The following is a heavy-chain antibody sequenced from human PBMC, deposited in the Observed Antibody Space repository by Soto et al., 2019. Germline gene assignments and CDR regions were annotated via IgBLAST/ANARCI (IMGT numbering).Heavy chain of an antibody. D-gene: IGHD6-19*01. J-gene: IGHJ6*02. CDR2: IYYTGTT. CDR3: ASTLWLLYYYGMDV. Sequence: SETLSLTCTVSDASITSSNYYWGWIRQPPGKGLEWIGVIYYTGTTYYNPSLKSRVTTSVDTSKNQFSLKLSSVTAADTAVYYCASTLWLLYYYGMDVWGQGTTVTVSS. CDR1: DASITSSNYY. V-gene: IGHV4-39*01.